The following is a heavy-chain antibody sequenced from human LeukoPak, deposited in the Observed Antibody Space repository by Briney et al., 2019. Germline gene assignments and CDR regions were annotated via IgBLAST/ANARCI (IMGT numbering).Heavy chain of an antibody. J-gene: IGHJ4*02. CDR1: GFTFSSYA. V-gene: IGHV3-23*01. Sequence: GGSLRLSCAASGFTFSSYAMSWVRQAPGKGLEWVSATSGSGGDTFYADSVKGRFTISRDNSKNTLYLQMNSLRADDTAIYYCAKTITTASTYYFDYWGQGTLVTVSS. CDR3: AKTITTASTYYFDY. CDR2: TSGSGGDT. D-gene: IGHD1-20*01.